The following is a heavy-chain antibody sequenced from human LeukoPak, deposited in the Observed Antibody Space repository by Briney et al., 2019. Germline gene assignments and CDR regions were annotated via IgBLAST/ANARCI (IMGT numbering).Heavy chain of an antibody. V-gene: IGHV4-30-2*01. CDR1: GGSISSGGYS. D-gene: IGHD3-9*01. CDR2: IYHSGST. J-gene: IGHJ4*02. Sequence: TSETQSLTCAVSGGSISSGGYSWSWIRQPPGKGLEWIGYIYHSGSTYYNPSLKSRVTISVDRSKNQFSLKLSSVTAADTAVYYCARVSGYYATYDYWGQGTLVTVSS. CDR3: ARVSGYYATYDY.